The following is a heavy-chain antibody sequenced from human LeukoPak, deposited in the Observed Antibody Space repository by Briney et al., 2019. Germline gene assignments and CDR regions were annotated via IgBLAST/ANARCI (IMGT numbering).Heavy chain of an antibody. CDR3: ARQYSDDGEPYFDY. CDR1: GFTFSSYA. CDR2: ISGSGGST. Sequence: GGSLRLSCAASGFTFSSYAMSWVRQAPGKGLEWVSAISGSGGSTYYADSVKGRFTISRDNSKNTLYLQMNSLRAEDTAVYYCARQYSDDGEPYFDYWGQGTLVTVSS. D-gene: IGHD4-17*01. V-gene: IGHV3-23*01. J-gene: IGHJ4*02.